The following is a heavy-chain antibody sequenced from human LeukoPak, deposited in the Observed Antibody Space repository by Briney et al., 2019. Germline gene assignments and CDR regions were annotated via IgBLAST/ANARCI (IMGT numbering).Heavy chain of an antibody. CDR2: INHSGST. CDR1: GGSFSGYY. Sequence: KASETLSLTCAVYGGSFSGYYWSWIRQPPGKGLEWIGEINHSGSTNYNPSLKSRVTISVDTSKNQFSLKLSSVTAADTAVYYCAKAAYDSSGSWYYFDYWGQGTLVTVSS. D-gene: IGHD3-22*01. J-gene: IGHJ4*02. V-gene: IGHV4-34*01. CDR3: AKAAYDSSGSWYYFDY.